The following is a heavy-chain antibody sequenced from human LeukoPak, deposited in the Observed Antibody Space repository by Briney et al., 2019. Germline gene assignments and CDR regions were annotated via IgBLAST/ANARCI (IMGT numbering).Heavy chain of an antibody. D-gene: IGHD4-17*01. CDR3: TTGVNGDPKS. CDR2: TKSKTDGGTT. CDR1: GFTFSNAW. J-gene: IGHJ5*02. V-gene: IGHV3-15*01. Sequence: PGGSLRLSCAASGFTFSNAWMSWVRQAPGKGLEWVGRTKSKTDGGTTDYAAPVKGRFTISRDDSKNTLYLQMNSLKTEDTAVYYCTTGVNGDPKSWGQGTLVTVSS.